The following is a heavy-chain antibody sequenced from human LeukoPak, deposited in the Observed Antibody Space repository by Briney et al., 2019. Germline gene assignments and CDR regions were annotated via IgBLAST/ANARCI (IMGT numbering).Heavy chain of an antibody. J-gene: IGHJ4*02. Sequence: ASVKVSCKASGYTFASYGISWVRQAPGQGLEWMGWISAYNGNTNYAQKLQGRVTMTTDTSTSTAYMELRSLRSDDTAVYYCARDLYYYYGSGSYLNDYWGQGTLVTVSS. CDR3: ARDLYYYYGSGSYLNDY. V-gene: IGHV1-18*04. CDR1: GYTFASYG. CDR2: ISAYNGNT. D-gene: IGHD3-10*01.